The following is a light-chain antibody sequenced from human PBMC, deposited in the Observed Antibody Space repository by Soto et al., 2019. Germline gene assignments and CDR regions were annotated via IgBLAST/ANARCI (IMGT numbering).Light chain of an antibody. V-gene: IGLV1-44*01. CDR3: AAWDDSLNGVI. CDR1: SSNIGRNT. Sequence: QSVLTQPPSASGTPGQRVTISCSGRSSNIGRNTVDWYQQLPGTAPKLLIYRNNQRPSGVPDRFCGSKSGTSASLAISGLQSEDEADYYCAAWDDSLNGVIFGGGTKLTVL. CDR2: RNN. J-gene: IGLJ2*01.